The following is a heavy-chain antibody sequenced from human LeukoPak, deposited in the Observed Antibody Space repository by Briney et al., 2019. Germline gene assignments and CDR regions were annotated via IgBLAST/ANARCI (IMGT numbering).Heavy chain of an antibody. CDR3: AKPNSDYVQFSGYYFDY. CDR2: ISYDGSNK. V-gene: IGHV3-30*18. J-gene: IGHJ4*02. CDR1: VFTVSSNY. D-gene: IGHD4-11*01. Sequence: GGALRLSCAASVFTVSSNYMSWVRQAPGKGLEGVAVISYDGSNKYYSDSVKGRFTISRDNSKNTLYLQMNSLRAEDTAVYYCAKPNSDYVQFSGYYFDYWGQGTLVTVSS.